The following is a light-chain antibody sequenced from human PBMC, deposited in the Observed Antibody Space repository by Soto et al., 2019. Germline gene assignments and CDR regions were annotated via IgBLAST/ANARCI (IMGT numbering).Light chain of an antibody. CDR2: EIR. Sequence: QPVLTQPASVSGSPGQSITIPCTGTSSDVGGYTYVSWYQQHPGKAPKLMIYEIRNRPSGVSTRFSGSKSGNTASLTISGLQTEDEADYYCSSYTTGNTLVFGGGTKVTVL. V-gene: IGLV2-14*01. J-gene: IGLJ2*01. CDR3: SSYTTGNTLV. CDR1: SSDVGGYTY.